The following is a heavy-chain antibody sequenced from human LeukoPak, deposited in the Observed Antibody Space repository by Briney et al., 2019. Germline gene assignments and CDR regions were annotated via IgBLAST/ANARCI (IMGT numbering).Heavy chain of an antibody. CDR2: IYYSGSS. J-gene: IGHJ5*02. CDR3: ARLYDSSGYTNWLDP. Sequence: SETLSLTCTVSGGSISSHYWSWIWQPPGKGLEWIGYIYYSGSSKYNPSLKSRVTISVETSKNQFSLKLSSVTAADAAVYYCARLYDSSGYTNWLDPWGQGTLVTVSS. V-gene: IGHV4-59*11. CDR1: GGSISSHY. D-gene: IGHD3-22*01.